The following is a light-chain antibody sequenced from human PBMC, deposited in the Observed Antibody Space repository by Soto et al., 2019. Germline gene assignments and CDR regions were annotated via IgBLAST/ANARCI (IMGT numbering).Light chain of an antibody. CDR1: QAISKY. CDR2: AAS. J-gene: IGKJ3*01. Sequence: DIQMTQTPPSLSASVGDRVTITCRASQAISKYLAWYQQKPGKVPKLLIYAASTLQSGVPSRFSGSGSGTDFTLTISSLQPEDVAIYYCQKYDSAPLFTFGPGTRVDVK. CDR3: QKYDSAPLFT. V-gene: IGKV1-27*01.